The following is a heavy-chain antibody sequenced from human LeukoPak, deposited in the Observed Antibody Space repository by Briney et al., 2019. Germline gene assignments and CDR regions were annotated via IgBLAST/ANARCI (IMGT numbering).Heavy chain of an antibody. J-gene: IGHJ4*02. CDR3: AKNYYDSSGYFDY. CDR1: GFTFSSYG. Sequence: GGSLRLSCAASGFTFSSYGMHWVRQAPGKGLEWVAFIRYDGSKYYADSVKGRFAISRDNSKNTLYLQMNSLRAEDTAVYYCAKNYYDSSGYFDYRGQGTLVTVSS. CDR2: IRYDGSK. D-gene: IGHD3-22*01. V-gene: IGHV3-30*02.